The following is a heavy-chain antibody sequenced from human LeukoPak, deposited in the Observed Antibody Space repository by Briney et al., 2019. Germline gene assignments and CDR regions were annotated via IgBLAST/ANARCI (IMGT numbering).Heavy chain of an antibody. V-gene: IGHV3-23*01. CDR2: ISGSGGST. CDR3: AKTSSGWYLGYFQH. J-gene: IGHJ1*01. Sequence: GGSLRLSCAASGFTFSSYAMSWVRQAPGKGLEWVSAISGSGGSTYYADSVKGRFTISRDNSKNTLYLQLNSLRAENTAVYHCAKTSSGWYLGYFQHWGQGTLVTVSS. CDR1: GFTFSSYA. D-gene: IGHD6-19*01.